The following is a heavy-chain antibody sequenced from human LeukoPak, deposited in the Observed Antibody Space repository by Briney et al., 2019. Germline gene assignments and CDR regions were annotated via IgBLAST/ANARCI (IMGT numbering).Heavy chain of an antibody. CDR3: AVEFIVLMVYALDY. V-gene: IGHV1-69*05. J-gene: IGHJ4*02. D-gene: IGHD2-8*01. Sequence: EASVKVSCKASGGTFSSYAISWVRQAPGQGLEWMGGIIPIFGTANYAQKFQGRVTITTDESPSTAYMELSSLRSEDTAVYYCAVEFIVLMVYALDYWGQGTLVTVSS. CDR1: GGTFSSYA. CDR2: IIPIFGTA.